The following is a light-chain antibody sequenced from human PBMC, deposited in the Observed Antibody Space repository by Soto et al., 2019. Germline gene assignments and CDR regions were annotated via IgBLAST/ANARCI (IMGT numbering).Light chain of an antibody. CDR1: QSVRSSY. J-gene: IGKJ1*01. CDR2: GAS. CDR3: QQHGSSPRT. Sequence: EIVLTQSPGTLSLSPGERATLSCRASQSVRSSYLAWYQQKPGQAPRLLIYGASSRDTGIPDRFSGSGSGTDFTLTISRLEAEDFAVYYCQQHGSSPRTFGQGTKVEFK. V-gene: IGKV3-20*01.